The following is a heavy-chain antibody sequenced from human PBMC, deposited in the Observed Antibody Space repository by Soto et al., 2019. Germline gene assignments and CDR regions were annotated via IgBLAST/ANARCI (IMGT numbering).Heavy chain of an antibody. D-gene: IGHD1-26*01. CDR3: ARHVVQYSGSYFSY. J-gene: IGHJ4*02. CDR1: GGSISSSSYY. Sequence: QLQLQESGPGLVKPSETLSLTCTVSGGSISSSSYYWGWIRQPPGKGLEWIGSIYYSGSTYYNPSLKSRVTISVDTSKNQFSLKLSSVTAADTAVYYCARHVVQYSGSYFSYWGQGTLVTVSS. CDR2: IYYSGST. V-gene: IGHV4-39*01.